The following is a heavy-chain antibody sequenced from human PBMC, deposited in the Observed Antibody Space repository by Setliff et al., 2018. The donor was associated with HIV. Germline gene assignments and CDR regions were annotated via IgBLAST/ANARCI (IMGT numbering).Heavy chain of an antibody. CDR1: GFTFSSYA. CDR2: ISSSDYM. J-gene: IGHJ3*02. V-gene: IGHV3-21*01. Sequence: GGSLRLSCAASGFTFSSYAMGWVRQAPGKGLEWISSISSSDYMYYADSVKGRFTISRDNAKNSLYLQMSSLRAEDTAVYYCAREMGSTHQAFDIWGQGTMVTVSS. CDR3: AREMGSTHQAFDI. D-gene: IGHD2-15*01.